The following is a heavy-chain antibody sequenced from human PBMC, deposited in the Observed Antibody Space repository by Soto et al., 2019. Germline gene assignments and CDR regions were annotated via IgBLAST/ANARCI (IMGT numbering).Heavy chain of an antibody. CDR2: IYHRGST. CDR3: ARAPSNYGFLAY. J-gene: IGHJ4*02. D-gene: IGHD3-16*01. Sequence: LSLTCVVSGYSISSGYYWGWIRQPPGKGLEWIGSIYHRGSTYYNPSLKSRVTISVDTSKNHISRKLSSVTAADTAVYYCARAPSNYGFLAYGGQGTPVTVSS. V-gene: IGHV4-38-2*01. CDR1: GYSISSGYY.